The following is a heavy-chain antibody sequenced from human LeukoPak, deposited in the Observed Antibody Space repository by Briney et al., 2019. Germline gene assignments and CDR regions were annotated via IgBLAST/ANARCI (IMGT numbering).Heavy chain of an antibody. V-gene: IGHV1-8*01. J-gene: IGHJ6*03. CDR2: MNPNSGNT. Sequence: ASVKVSCKASGYTFTSYDINWVRQATGQGLEGMGWMNPNSGNTGHAQKFQGRVTMTRNTSISTDYMELSSLRSEDTAVYYCARAHKTVTTSTQRRGGYYYYYYMDVWGKGTTVTVSS. CDR3: ARAHKTVTTSTQRRGGYYYYYYMDV. D-gene: IGHD4-11*01. CDR1: GYTFTSYD.